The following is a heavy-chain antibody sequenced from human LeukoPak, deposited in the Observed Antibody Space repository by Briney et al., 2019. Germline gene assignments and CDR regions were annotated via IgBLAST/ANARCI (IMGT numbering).Heavy chain of an antibody. J-gene: IGHJ6*03. CDR1: GGTFNSYV. CDR3: ARLSNNNYYYYMDV. V-gene: IGHV1-69*05. CDR2: IIPIFGTA. Sequence: SVKVSCKASGGTFNSYVISWVRQAPGQGLEWMGGIIPIFGTANYAQKFQARVTITTDESTSTAYMELSSLRSEDTAIYYCARLSNNNYYYYMDVWGKGTTVTVSS. D-gene: IGHD4-11*01.